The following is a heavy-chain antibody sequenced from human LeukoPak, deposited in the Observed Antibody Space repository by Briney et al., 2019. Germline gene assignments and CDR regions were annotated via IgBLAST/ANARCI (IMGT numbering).Heavy chain of an antibody. CDR2: ISGSGGST. CDR1: GFTFSSYA. D-gene: IGHD1-26*01. J-gene: IGHJ6*02. V-gene: IGHV3-23*01. CDR3: AKGREGPYYYGMDV. Sequence: GGSLRLSCAASGFTFSSYAMSWVRQAPGKGLEWVSAISGSGGSTYYADSVKGRFTISRDNSKNTLYLQMNSLRAEDTAVYYCAKGREGPYYYGMDVWGQGTTVTVS.